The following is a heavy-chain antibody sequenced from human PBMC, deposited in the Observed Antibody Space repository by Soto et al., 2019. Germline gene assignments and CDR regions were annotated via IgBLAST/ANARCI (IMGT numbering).Heavy chain of an antibody. CDR3: ATVYYIVATRDYFDY. D-gene: IGHD5-12*01. V-gene: IGHV1-24*01. CDR2: FDPEDGET. Sequence: GASVKVSCKVSGYTLTELSMHWVRQAPGKGLEWMGGFDPEDGETIYAQKFQGRVTMTEDTSTDTAYMELSSLRSEDTAVYYCATVYYIVATRDYFDYSGQGTLGNVGS. CDR1: GYTLTELS. J-gene: IGHJ4*02.